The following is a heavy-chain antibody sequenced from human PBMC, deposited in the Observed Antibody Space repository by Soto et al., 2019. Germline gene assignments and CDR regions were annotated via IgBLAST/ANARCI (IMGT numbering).Heavy chain of an antibody. D-gene: IGHD3-10*02. CDR3: AGGWTPYKPNFIVRGVPRTFDY. V-gene: IGHV3-21*01. Sequence: PGGSLRLSCAASGFTFSSYSMNWVRQAPGKGLEWVSSISSSSSYIYYADSVKGRFTISRDNAKNSLYLQMNSLRAEDTAVYYCAGGWTPYKPNFIVRGVPRTFDYWGQGTLVTVSS. CDR2: ISSSSSYI. CDR1: GFTFSSYS. J-gene: IGHJ4*02.